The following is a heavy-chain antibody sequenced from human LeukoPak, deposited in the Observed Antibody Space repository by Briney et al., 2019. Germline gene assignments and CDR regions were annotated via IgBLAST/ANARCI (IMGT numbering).Heavy chain of an antibody. J-gene: IGHJ4*02. V-gene: IGHV3-53*01. CDR3: ARGGVNYWNPRY. CDR1: GFTVSSNY. CDR2: PYTGDTT. D-gene: IGHD1-1*01. Sequence: GGSLRLSCVASGFTVSSNYMSWVRPAPGKGLEWVSLPYTGDTTYYADSVEGRFTISRDDSKNTIYIQMNSLRAEDTAVYYCARGGVNYWNPRYWGQGTLVTVSS.